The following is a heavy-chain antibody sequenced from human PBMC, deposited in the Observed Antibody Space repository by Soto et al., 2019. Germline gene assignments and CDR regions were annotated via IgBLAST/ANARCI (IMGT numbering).Heavy chain of an antibody. CDR1: GYSFTSYW. CDR3: ARRHCSSTSCYVWFDP. D-gene: IGHD2-2*01. J-gene: IGHJ5*02. V-gene: IGHV5-10-1*01. CDR2: IDPSDSYT. Sequence: HGESLKISCKGSGYSFTSYWISWVRQMPGKGLEWMGRIDPSDSYTNYSPSFQGHVTISADKSISTAYLQWSSLKASDTAMYYCARRHCSSTSCYVWFDPWGQGTLVTVSS.